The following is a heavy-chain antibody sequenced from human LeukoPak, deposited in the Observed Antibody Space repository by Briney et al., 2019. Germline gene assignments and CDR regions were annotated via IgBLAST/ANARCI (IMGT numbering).Heavy chain of an antibody. CDR1: GGSFSGYY. D-gene: IGHD3-10*01. J-gene: IGHJ4*02. CDR3: ARASLEYYYGSGSYLFDY. CDR2: INHSGST. Sequence: SETLSLTCAVYGGSFSGYYWSWIRQPPGKGLEWIGEINHSGSTNYNPSLKSRVTISVDTSKNQFSLKLSSVTAADTAVYYCARASLEYYYGSGSYLFDYWGQGTLVTVSS. V-gene: IGHV4-34*01.